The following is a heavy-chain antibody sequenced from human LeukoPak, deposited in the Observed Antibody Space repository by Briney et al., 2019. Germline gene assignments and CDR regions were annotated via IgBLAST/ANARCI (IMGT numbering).Heavy chain of an antibody. Sequence: GGSLRLSCAPSGFTFSSSAMSWVRQAPGKGLEWVSAIIGSGGSTYYADSLKGRFTISRDNSKNTLYLQINSLRAEDTGVYYCARVKEVRKVRYLDWPEYYYMDVWGKGTTVTISS. CDR1: GFTFSSSA. V-gene: IGHV3-23*01. CDR2: IIGSGGST. D-gene: IGHD3-9*01. CDR3: ARVKEVRKVRYLDWPEYYYMDV. J-gene: IGHJ6*03.